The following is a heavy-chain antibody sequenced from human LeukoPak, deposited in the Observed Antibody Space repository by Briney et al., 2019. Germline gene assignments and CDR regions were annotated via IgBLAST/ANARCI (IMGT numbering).Heavy chain of an antibody. CDR2: IYYSGST. CDR1: GGSISSGDYY. J-gene: IGHJ4*02. V-gene: IGHV4-30-4*08. Sequence: SETLSLTCTVSGGSISSGDYYWSWIRQPPGKGLEWIGYIYYSGSTYYNPSLKSRVTISVDTSKNQFSLKLSSVTAADTAVYYCARVTSSSWDPLFDYWGQGTLVAVSS. CDR3: ARVTSSSWDPLFDY. D-gene: IGHD6-13*01.